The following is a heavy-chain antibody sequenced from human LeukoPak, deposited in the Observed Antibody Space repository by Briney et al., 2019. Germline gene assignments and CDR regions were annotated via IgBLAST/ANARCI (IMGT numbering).Heavy chain of an antibody. CDR3: ARLPL. J-gene: IGHJ4*02. CDR2: IYYSGST. Sequence: SETLSLTCTVSGGPISSSSYYWGWLRQPPGKGLEWIGSIYYSGSTYYNPSLKSRVTISVDTSKNQFSLKLSSVTAADTAVYYCARLPLWGQGTLVTVSS. V-gene: IGHV4-39*07. CDR1: GGPISSSSYY.